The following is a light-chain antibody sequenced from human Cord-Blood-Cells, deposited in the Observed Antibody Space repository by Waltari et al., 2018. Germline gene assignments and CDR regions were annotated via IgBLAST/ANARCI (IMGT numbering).Light chain of an antibody. J-gene: IGKJ3*01. CDR1: QGISNS. V-gene: IGKV1-NL1*01. Sequence: DIQMTQSPSSLSASVGERVTITCRASQGISNSLAWYQQKPGKAPKLLLYAASRLESGVPYRFSGSGSGTDYTLTISSLQPEDFATYYCQQYYSTPFTFGPGTKVDIK. CDR2: AAS. CDR3: QQYYSTPFT.